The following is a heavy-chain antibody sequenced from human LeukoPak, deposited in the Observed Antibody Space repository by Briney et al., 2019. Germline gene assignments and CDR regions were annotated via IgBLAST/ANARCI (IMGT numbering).Heavy chain of an antibody. J-gene: IGHJ4*02. Sequence: LEASVKVSCKASGYTFTSYGISWVRQAPGQGLEWMGWISAYNGNTNYAQKLQGRVTMTEDTSTDTAYMELSSLRSEDTAVYYCATDLGGSWYYFDYWGQGTLVTVSS. D-gene: IGHD2-15*01. CDR2: ISAYNGNT. V-gene: IGHV1-18*01. CDR3: ATDLGGSWYYFDY. CDR1: GYTFTSYG.